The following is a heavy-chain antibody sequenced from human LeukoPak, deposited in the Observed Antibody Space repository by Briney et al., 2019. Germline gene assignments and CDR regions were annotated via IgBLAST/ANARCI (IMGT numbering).Heavy chain of an antibody. CDR1: GYSISSGYY. V-gene: IGHV4-38-2*02. CDR2: IYLSGST. J-gene: IGHJ4*02. D-gene: IGHD6-13*01. Sequence: SETLSLTCTVSGYSISSGYYWGWIRQPPGKGLEWIGSIYLSGSTYYNPSLKSRVSISVDTSKNQFSLKLSSVTAAATAVYYSARWVGSSSWQWGYWGQGTLVTVSP. CDR3: ARWVGSSSWQWGY.